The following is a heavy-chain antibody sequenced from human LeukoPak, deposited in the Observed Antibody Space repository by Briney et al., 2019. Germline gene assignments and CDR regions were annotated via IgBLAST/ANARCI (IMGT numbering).Heavy chain of an antibody. D-gene: IGHD5-18*01. Sequence: GGSLRLSCAASGFTFSSYAMSWVRQAPGKGLEWVSAISGSGGSTYYADSVKGRFTISRDNSKNTLYLQMNSLRAEDTAVYYCASKGGGYSYGYGASVGSARAFDIWGQGTMVTVSS. V-gene: IGHV3-23*01. CDR3: ASKGGGYSYGYGASVGSARAFDI. CDR1: GFTFSSYA. CDR2: ISGSGGST. J-gene: IGHJ3*02.